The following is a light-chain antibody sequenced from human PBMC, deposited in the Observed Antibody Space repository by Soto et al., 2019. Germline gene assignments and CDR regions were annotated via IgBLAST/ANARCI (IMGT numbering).Light chain of an antibody. Sequence: QSVLTQPPSASGSPGQSVAISCTGTSSDVGGYGYVSWYQQHPGKAPKLMIYEVNKRPSGVPDRFSGSKSGNTASLTVSGLQAEDEADYYCSSYAGSSNVFGTGTKATV. V-gene: IGLV2-8*01. CDR2: EVN. CDR3: SSYAGSSNV. CDR1: SSDVGGYGY. J-gene: IGLJ1*01.